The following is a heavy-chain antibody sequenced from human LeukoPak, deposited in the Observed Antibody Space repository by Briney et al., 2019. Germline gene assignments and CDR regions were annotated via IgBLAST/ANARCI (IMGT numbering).Heavy chain of an antibody. CDR1: GFTLSSYA. J-gene: IGHJ1*01. V-gene: IGHV3-23*01. CDR2: ISGSGGST. CDR3: AKAPPLYDSSGFFQH. D-gene: IGHD3-22*01. Sequence: GGSLRLSCAASGFTLSSYAMSWVRQAPGKGLEWVSAISGSGGSTYCADSVKGRFTISRDNSKNTLYLQMNSLRAEDTAVYYCAKAPPLYDSSGFFQHWGQGTLVTVSS.